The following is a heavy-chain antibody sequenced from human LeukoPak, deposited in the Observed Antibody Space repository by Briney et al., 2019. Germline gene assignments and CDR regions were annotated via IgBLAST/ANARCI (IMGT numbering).Heavy chain of an antibody. J-gene: IGHJ5*02. D-gene: IGHD3-22*01. CDR3: ARDPLLDTMIVVVNNWFDP. CDR1: GFTFSSYS. CDR2: ISSSSSSTI. Sequence: HPGGSLRLSCAASGFTFSSYSMNWVRQAPGKGLEWVSYISSSSSSTIYYADSVKGRFTISRDNAKNSLYLQMNSLRAEDTAVYYCARDPLLDTMIVVVNNWFDPWGQGTLVTVSS. V-gene: IGHV3-48*01.